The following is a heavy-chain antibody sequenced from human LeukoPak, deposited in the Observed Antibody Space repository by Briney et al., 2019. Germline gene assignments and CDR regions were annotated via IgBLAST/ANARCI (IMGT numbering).Heavy chain of an antibody. J-gene: IGHJ6*02. V-gene: IGHV3-9*01. CDR1: GFTFNDYS. D-gene: IGHD3-10*01. CDR3: AKGLLWSEVYYYYGMDV. CDR2: ISWNSGSI. Sequence: GGSLRLSCAASGFTFNDYSMHWVRQAAGKGLEWVSGISWNSGSIGYADSVKGRFSISRDNAKNSLYLQMASLNPEDTAVYYCAKGLLWSEVYYYYGMDVWGQGTTVTVSS.